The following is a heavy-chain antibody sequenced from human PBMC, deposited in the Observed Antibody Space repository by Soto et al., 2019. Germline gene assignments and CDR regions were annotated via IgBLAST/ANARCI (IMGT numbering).Heavy chain of an antibody. D-gene: IGHD3-10*01. CDR3: ARGPGSGGWWYFDL. Sequence: DVQLVATGGALIHPGGSLRLSCAASGFIVTSNYMNWVRQAPGKGLEWVSVIYAERSGSKTYYAESVKGRFTISRDSSENTVHLQMDSLTAEDTATYYCARGPGSGGWWYFDLWGRGTLVTVSS. V-gene: IGHV3-53*02. J-gene: IGHJ2*01. CDR2: IYAERSGSKT. CDR1: GFIVTSNY.